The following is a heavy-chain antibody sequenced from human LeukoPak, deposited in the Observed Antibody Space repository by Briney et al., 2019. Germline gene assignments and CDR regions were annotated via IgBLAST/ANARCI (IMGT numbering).Heavy chain of an antibody. CDR3: AREDNVWNLLYNYYMDV. CDR1: GFTFSSYW. Sequence: GGSLRLSCAASGFTFSSYWMHWVRQAPGKGLVWVSRINSDGSSTSYADSVKGRFTISRDNAKNTLYLQMNSLRAEDTAVYYCAREDNVWNLLYNYYMDVWGKGTTVTVSS. D-gene: IGHD1-1*01. CDR2: INSDGSST. V-gene: IGHV3-74*01. J-gene: IGHJ6*03.